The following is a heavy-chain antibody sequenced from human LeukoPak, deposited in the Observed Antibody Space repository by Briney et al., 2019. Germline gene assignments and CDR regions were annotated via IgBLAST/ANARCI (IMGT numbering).Heavy chain of an antibody. J-gene: IGHJ3*02. D-gene: IGHD5-18*01. CDR1: GGSINAYY. V-gene: IGHV4-59*08. CDR3: ARQPANTAAFDI. CDR2: VRDNGEN. Sequence: SETLSLTCTVSGGSINAYYWSWIRQPPGKGLEWIAYVRDNGENNYNPSLKSRVAISVDTANNQISLRLNFVTVADTAIYYCARQPANTAAFDIWGLGTMVTVSS.